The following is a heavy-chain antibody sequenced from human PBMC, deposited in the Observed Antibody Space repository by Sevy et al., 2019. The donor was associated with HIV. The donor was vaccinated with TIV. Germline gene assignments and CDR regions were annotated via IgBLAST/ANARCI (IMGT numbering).Heavy chain of an antibody. V-gene: IGHV4-59*01. CDR2: RYYTGSA. D-gene: IGHD3-22*01. J-gene: IGHJ5*02. CDR1: GGSISSYY. CDR3: ARYYYDNSGPGSWFDP. Sequence: SETLSLTCTVSGGSISSYYWTWIRQPPGKGLEWIGYRYYTGSANYNPSLKSRVTISVDMSKNQFSLKLSSVTAADTTVYYCARYYYDNSGPGSWFDPWGQGTLVTVSS.